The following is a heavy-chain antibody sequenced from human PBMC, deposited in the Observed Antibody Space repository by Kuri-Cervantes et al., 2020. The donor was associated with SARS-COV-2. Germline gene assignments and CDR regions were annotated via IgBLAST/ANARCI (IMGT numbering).Heavy chain of an antibody. CDR1: GFTFSDYY. D-gene: IGHD3-16*01. V-gene: IGHV3-11*06. CDR2: ISPRMAHT. CDR3: ARGLGAVSTVDFYFGLDV. J-gene: IGHJ6*02. Sequence: GESLKISCEGSGFTFSDYYMSWVRQAPGKGLEWLSNISPRMAHTYYADSVRGRFTISRDNAKNSLYLQMTGLRVDDTAVYYCARGLGAVSTVDFYFGLDVWGQGTTVTVSS.